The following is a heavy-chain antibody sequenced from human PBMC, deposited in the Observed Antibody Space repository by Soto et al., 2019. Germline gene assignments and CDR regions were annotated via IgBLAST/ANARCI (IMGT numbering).Heavy chain of an antibody. J-gene: IGHJ4*02. V-gene: IGHV4-39*01. CDR1: GGSVCSSSYD. CDR3: ARLIINRRAFDY. CDR2: IYYSGST. D-gene: IGHD3-10*01. Sequence: SETPSISCTVCGGSVCSSSYDGGWIRQPPGKGLEWIGSIYYSGSTYYNPSLKSRVTISVDTSKNQFSLKLSSVTAADTAVYYCARLIINRRAFDYWGQGTLVTVSS.